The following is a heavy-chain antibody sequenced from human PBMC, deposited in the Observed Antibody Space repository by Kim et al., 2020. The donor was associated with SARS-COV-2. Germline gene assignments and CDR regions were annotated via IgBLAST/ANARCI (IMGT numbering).Heavy chain of an antibody. CDR2: ISYGGST. D-gene: IGHD3-10*01. V-gene: IGHV4-61*01. Sequence: SETLSLTCTVSGGSVSSRSYYWNWIRQPPGKGLQWIGYISYGGSTNSNPSLKSRVTISLDTSTNQFSLKLTSVTGADTAVYYCARDASESPSNYGVDVWGQRSTGTVS. J-gene: IGHJ6*01. CDR3: ARDASESPSNYGVDV. CDR1: GGSVSSRSYY.